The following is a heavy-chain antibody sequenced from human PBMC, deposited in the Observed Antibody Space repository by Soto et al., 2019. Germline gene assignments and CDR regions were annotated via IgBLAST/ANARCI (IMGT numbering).Heavy chain of an antibody. V-gene: IGHV1-8*01. CDR1: GYKFTSYD. D-gene: IGHD4-17*01. Sequence: ASVKVSCKASGYKFTSYDINWVRQATGQGLEYLGWMNPNSGNTAYVQKFQGRVTMTWDTSITTAYMELSSLRSEDAAVYFCARGIKYGAYSRWFDPWGQGTLVTVSS. CDR3: ARGIKYGAYSRWFDP. CDR2: MNPNSGNT. J-gene: IGHJ5*02.